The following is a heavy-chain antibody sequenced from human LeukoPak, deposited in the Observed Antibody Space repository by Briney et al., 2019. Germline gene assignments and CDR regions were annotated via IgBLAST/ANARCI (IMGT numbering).Heavy chain of an antibody. J-gene: IGHJ4*02. V-gene: IGHV3-73*01. D-gene: IGHD3-10*01. CDR2: IRSTANGYAT. CDR1: GGSISSSNW. Sequence: PSETLSLTCAVSGGSISSSNWWSWVRQASGKGLEWVGRIRSTANGYATAYAASVKGRFTISRDDSKNTAYLQMDSLKTEDTAVYYCTGNYYGSGSYADFDYWGQGTLVTVSS. CDR3: TGNYYGSGSYADFDY.